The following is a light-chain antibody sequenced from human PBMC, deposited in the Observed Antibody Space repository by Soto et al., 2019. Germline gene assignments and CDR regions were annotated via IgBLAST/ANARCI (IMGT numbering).Light chain of an antibody. V-gene: IGKV1-9*01. Sequence: IHFTQSSSSLSSSLGDRVTITFLASQGISSYLAWYQQKPGKAPKLLISGASALQSGVPSRFSGSGSGTDFTLTISSLQPEDFATYYCQQSYSTLWTFGQGTKVDIK. CDR1: QGISSY. CDR3: QQSYSTLWT. CDR2: GAS. J-gene: IGKJ1*01.